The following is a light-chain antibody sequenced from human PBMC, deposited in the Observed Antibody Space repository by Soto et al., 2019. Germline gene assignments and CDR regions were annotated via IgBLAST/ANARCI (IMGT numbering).Light chain of an antibody. V-gene: IGLV2-8*01. CDR2: EVS. CDR3: SSYAGSNRV. J-gene: IGLJ1*01. CDR1: SSDVGGYNY. Sequence: QSVLTQPPSASGSPGQPVTISCTGTSSDVGGYNYVSWYQQLPGKAPKLMIYEVSKRPSGVPDRFSGSKSGNTASLTVSGLQADDEADYYCSSYAGSNRVFGTGTKVTVL.